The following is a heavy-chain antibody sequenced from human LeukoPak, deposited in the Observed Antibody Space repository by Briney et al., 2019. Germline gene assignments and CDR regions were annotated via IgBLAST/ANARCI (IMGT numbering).Heavy chain of an antibody. CDR1: GXTFSSYG. CDR3: ARDKGSGSSPLGFAF. V-gene: IGHV3-33*01. J-gene: IGHJ4*02. Sequence: PGRSLKLSCAASGXTFSSYGMHWVRQAPGKGLEWAAAIWYDGSNKYYVDSVKGRFTISRDNSKNTLYLQMNSLRAEDTAVYYCARDKGSGSSPLGFAFWGQGALVTVSS. CDR2: IWYDGSNK. D-gene: IGHD3-10*01.